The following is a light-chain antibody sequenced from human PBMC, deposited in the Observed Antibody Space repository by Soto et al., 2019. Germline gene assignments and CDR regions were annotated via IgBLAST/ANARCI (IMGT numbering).Light chain of an antibody. V-gene: IGKV3-20*01. CDR3: QQYGSSPRT. CDR2: GAS. Sequence: EIVLTQSPGTLSLSPGERASLSFMTSQSVSSSYLAWYQQKPGQAPRLLIYGASSRATGIPDRFSGSGSGTDFTLSISGLEPEDFAVYYCQQYGSSPRTFGQGTKVDI. CDR1: QSVSSSY. J-gene: IGKJ1*01.